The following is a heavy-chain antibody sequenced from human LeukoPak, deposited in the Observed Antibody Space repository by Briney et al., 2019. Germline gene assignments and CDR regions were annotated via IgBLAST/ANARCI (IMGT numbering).Heavy chain of an antibody. J-gene: IGHJ4*02. Sequence: SETLSLTCAVYGGSFSGYYWSWIRQPPGKGLEWIGEINHSGSTNYNPSLKSRVTISVDTSKNQFSLKLSSVTAADTAVYYCARWGGYCSSTSCYRRRYFDYWGQGTLVTVSS. V-gene: IGHV4-34*01. CDR1: GGSFSGYY. CDR2: INHSGST. CDR3: ARWGGYCSSTSCYRRRYFDY. D-gene: IGHD2-2*02.